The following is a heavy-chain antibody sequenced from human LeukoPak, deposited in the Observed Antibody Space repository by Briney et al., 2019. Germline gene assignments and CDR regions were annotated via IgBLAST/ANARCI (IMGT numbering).Heavy chain of an antibody. CDR1: GGSISSYY. Sequence: SETLSPTCTVSGGSISSYYWSWIRQPPGKGLEWIGYIYYSGSTNYNPSLKSRVTISVDTSKNQFSLKLSSVTAADTAVYYCARGKWELLVGAFDIWGQGTMVTVSS. CDR3: ARGKWELLVGAFDI. V-gene: IGHV4-59*01. D-gene: IGHD1-26*01. J-gene: IGHJ3*02. CDR2: IYYSGST.